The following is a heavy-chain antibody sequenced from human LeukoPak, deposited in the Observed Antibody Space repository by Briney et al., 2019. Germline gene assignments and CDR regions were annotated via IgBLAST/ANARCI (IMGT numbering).Heavy chain of an antibody. CDR1: GYTFTGYY. J-gene: IGHJ6*03. CDR3: ARGPFRNADPYYYYYMDV. D-gene: IGHD2/OR15-2a*01. V-gene: IGHV1-8*02. Sequence: ASVKVSCKASGYTFTGYYMHWVRQATGQGLEWMGWMNPNSGNTGYAQKFQGRVTMTRNTSISTAYMELSSLRSEDTAVYYCARGPFRNADPYYYYYMDVWGKGTTVTISS. CDR2: MNPNSGNT.